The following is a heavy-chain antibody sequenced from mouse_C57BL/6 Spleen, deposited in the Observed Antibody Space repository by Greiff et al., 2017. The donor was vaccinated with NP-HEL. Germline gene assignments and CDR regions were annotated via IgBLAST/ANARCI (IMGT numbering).Heavy chain of an antibody. CDR2: IYPRSGNT. V-gene: IGHV1-81*01. J-gene: IGHJ4*01. CDR3: ARRDGYGDPLYYAMDY. CDR1: GYTFTSYG. Sequence: QVHVKQSGAELARPGASVKLSCKASGYTFTSYGISWVKQRTGQGLEWIGEIYPRSGNTYYNEKFKGKATLTADKSSSTAYMELRSLTSEDSAVYFCARRDGYGDPLYYAMDYWGQGTSVTVSS. D-gene: IGHD2-2*01.